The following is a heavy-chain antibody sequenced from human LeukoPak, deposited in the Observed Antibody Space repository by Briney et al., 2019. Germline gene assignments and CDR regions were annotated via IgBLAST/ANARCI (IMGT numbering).Heavy chain of an antibody. CDR1: GFTFSSYA. CDR3: ARDHSSRLEGDYFDY. V-gene: IGHV3-23*01. J-gene: IGHJ4*02. D-gene: IGHD6-13*01. CDR2: ISGSGGST. Sequence: GGSLRLSCAASGFTFSSYAMNWVRQAPGKGLEWVSAISGSGGSTYYADSVKGRFTISRDNSKNTLYLQMNSLRAEDTAVYYCARDHSSRLEGDYFDYWGQGTLVTVSS.